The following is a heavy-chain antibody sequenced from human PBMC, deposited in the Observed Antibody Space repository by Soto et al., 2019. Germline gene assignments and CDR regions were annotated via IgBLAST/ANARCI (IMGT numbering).Heavy chain of an antibody. CDR3: AGYCSSSICPEDHYFALEV. Sequence: GGSLRLSCAASGFTVSNNYMTWVRQAPGKGLEWVSVIYSGATTYYADSVKGRCTISRDNSKNTLYLQMHSLSAPDTARYFCAGYCSSSICPEDHYFALEVWGQGTTVTVSS. D-gene: IGHD2-2*01. J-gene: IGHJ6*02. V-gene: IGHV3-53*05. CDR2: IYSGATT. CDR1: GFTVSNNY.